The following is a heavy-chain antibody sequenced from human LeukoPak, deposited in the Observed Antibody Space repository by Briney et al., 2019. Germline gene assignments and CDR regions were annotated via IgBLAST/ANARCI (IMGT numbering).Heavy chain of an antibody. Sequence: AGGSLRLSCAASGFTFDDYGMSWVRQAPGKGLEWVSGINWNGGSTGYADSVKGRFTISRDNAKNSLYLQMNSLRAEDTALCYCARDIYYDSSGYLYWGQGTLVTVSS. CDR1: GFTFDDYG. V-gene: IGHV3-20*04. D-gene: IGHD3-22*01. CDR2: INWNGGST. CDR3: ARDIYYDSSGYLY. J-gene: IGHJ4*02.